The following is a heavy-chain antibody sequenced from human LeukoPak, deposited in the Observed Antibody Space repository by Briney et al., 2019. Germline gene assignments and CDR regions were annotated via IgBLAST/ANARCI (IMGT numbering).Heavy chain of an antibody. J-gene: IGHJ4*02. CDR2: ISAYNGNT. D-gene: IGHD5-18*01. CDR1: GYTFTSYG. CDR3: ARVSASYGYLSFDY. V-gene: IGHV1-18*01. Sequence: GASVKVSCKASGYTFTSYGISWVRQAPGQGLEWMGWISAYNGNTNYAQKLQGRVTMTTDTSTSTAYMELRSLRSDDTAVYYCARVSASYGYLSFDYWGQGTLVTVSS.